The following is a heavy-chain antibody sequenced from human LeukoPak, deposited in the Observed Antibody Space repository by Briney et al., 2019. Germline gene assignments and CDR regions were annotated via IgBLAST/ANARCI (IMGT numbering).Heavy chain of an antibody. J-gene: IGHJ4*02. CDR1: GGSISSSSYY. CDR3: ATREDHPYDY. D-gene: IGHD1-26*01. CDR2: IYYSGST. Sequence: SETLSLTCTVSGGSISSSSYYWGWIRQPPGKGLEWIGSIYYSGSTYYNPSLKSRVTISVDTSKNQFSLKLSSVTAADTAVYYCATREDHPYDYWGQGTLVTVSS. V-gene: IGHV4-39*07.